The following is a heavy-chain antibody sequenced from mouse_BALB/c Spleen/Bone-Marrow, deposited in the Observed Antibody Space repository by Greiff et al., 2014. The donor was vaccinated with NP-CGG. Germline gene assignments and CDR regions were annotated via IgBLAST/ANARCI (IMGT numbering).Heavy chain of an antibody. CDR1: GYSFTGYY. J-gene: IGHJ3*01. D-gene: IGHD2-4*01. CDR3: ANYDGGFAY. V-gene: IGHV1-31*01. Sequence: DVKLQESGPELVKPGASVKISCKASGYSFTGYYMHWVKQSHVKSLGWIGRINPYNGATSYNQNFKDKASLTVDKSSSTAYMELHSLTSEDSAVYYCANYDGGFAYWGQGTLVTVSA. CDR2: INPYNGAT.